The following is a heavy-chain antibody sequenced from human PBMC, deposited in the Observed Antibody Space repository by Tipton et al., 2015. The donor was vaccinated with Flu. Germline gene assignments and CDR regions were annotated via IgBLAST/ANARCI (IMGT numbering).Heavy chain of an antibody. D-gene: IGHD1-26*01. CDR3: ARDVIPHVTGATRGNWFDP. CDR1: GGSISSSSYY. J-gene: IGHJ5*02. V-gene: IGHV4-39*07. Sequence: LRLSCTVSGGSISSSSYYWGWIRQPPGKGLEWIGSIYYSGSTYDNPSLKSRVTISVDTSKDQFSLKLSSVTAADTAVYYCARDVIPHVTGATRGNWFDPWGQGTLVTVSS. CDR2: IYYSGST.